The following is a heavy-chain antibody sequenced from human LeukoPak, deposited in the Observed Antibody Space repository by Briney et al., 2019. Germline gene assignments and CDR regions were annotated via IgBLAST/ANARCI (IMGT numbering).Heavy chain of an antibody. CDR2: IIPILGIA. V-gene: IGHV1-69*04. Sequence: GASVKVSCKASGYTFTSYDINWVRQAPGQGLEWMGRIIPILGIANYAQKFQGRVTITADKSTSTAYMELSSLRSEDTAVYYCARTGYSSGQGYFQHWGQGTLVTVSS. D-gene: IGHD6-19*01. CDR1: GYTFTSYD. CDR3: ARTGYSSGQGYFQH. J-gene: IGHJ1*01.